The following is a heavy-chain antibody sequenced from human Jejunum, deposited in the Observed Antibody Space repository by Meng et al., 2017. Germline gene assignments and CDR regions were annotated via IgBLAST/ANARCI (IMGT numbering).Heavy chain of an antibody. CDR1: GYSISSGYY. V-gene: IGHV4-38-2*02. CDR2: IYQSGTT. Sequence: SETLSLTCAVSGYSISSGYYWGWIRQPPGKGLEWIGNIYQSGTTYHSPSLNSRVTISVDRSRNEFSLKVMSVTAADTAVYFCARENGGRFDYWGQGTLVTVSS. D-gene: IGHD1-1*01. CDR3: ARENGGRFDY. J-gene: IGHJ4*02.